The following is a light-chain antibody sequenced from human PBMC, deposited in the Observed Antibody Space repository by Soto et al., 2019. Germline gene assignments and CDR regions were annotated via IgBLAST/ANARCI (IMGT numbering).Light chain of an antibody. CDR2: GVS. CDR1: QSVSSSY. J-gene: IGKJ1*01. V-gene: IGKV3-20*01. CDR3: QQYGSSPRT. Sequence: EIVLTQSPGTLSLSPGERATLSCTASQSVSSSYLAWYQQQPGQGPRLLIYGVSNMATGIPDRFSGSGSGTDFTLTISRLEPEDFAVYYCQQYGSSPRTFGQGTKVEIK.